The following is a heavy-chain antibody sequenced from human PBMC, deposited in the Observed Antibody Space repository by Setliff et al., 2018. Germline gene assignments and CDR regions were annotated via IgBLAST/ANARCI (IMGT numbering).Heavy chain of an antibody. D-gene: IGHD3-16*01. CDR3: ARDPGFRSGTWALDN. V-gene: IGHV4-39*07. CDR2: LSFAGDA. CDR1: GDSISSGYYY. Sequence: PSETLSLTCTVSGDSISSGYYYWAWIRQTPGKGLEWVGSLSFAGDAYYNPSLKSRVTMSLDTSKNQFSLRVKSVTAADTALYSCARDPGFRSGTWALDNWGQGTLVTV. J-gene: IGHJ4*02.